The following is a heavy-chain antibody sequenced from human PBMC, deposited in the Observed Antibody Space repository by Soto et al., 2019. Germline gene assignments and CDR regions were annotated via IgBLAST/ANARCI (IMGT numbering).Heavy chain of an antibody. CDR1: GGTFSSYT. CDR3: EREEYYYGSGAFFDY. CDR2: IIPILGIA. Sequence: QVQLVQSGAEVKKPGSSVKVSCKASGGTFSSYTISWVRQAPGQGLEWMGRIIPILGIANYAQKFQGRVTITADKSTSTAYMALSSLRSEDTAVYYCEREEYYYGSGAFFDYWGQGTLVTVSS. V-gene: IGHV1-69*08. D-gene: IGHD3-10*01. J-gene: IGHJ4*02.